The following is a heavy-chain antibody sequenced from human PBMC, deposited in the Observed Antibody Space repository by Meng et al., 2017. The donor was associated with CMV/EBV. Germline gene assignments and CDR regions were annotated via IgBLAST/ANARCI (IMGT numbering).Heavy chain of an antibody. CDR3: ARPGSNYNWFDP. Sequence: SETLSLTCTVSGGSMDNVNYYWGWIRQPPGKGLEWIGNVYYNGNTYYNSSLKSRVSISADTSKNQSFLKLSSVTAADTAVYYCARPGSNYNWFDPWGQGTLVTVSS. V-gene: IGHV4-39*01. D-gene: IGHD3-10*01. CDR2: VYYNGNT. J-gene: IGHJ5*02. CDR1: GGSMDNVNYY.